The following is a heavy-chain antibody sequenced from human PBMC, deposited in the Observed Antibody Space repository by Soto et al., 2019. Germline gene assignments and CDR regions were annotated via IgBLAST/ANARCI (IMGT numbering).Heavy chain of an antibody. J-gene: IGHJ6*02. D-gene: IGHD5-12*01. Sequence: GGSLRLSCAASGFTVSSNYMSWVRQAPGKGLEWVSVIYSGGSTYYADSVKGRFTISRDNSKNTLYLQMNSLRAEDTAVYYCARDPDSGYGDYYYYGMDVWGQGTTVTVSS. CDR2: IYSGGST. CDR3: ARDPDSGYGDYYYYGMDV. V-gene: IGHV3-66*01. CDR1: GFTVSSNY.